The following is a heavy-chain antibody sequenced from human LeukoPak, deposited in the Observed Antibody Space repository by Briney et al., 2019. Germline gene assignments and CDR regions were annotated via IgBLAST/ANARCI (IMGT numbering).Heavy chain of an antibody. V-gene: IGHV4-59*01. D-gene: IGHD3-22*01. J-gene: IGHJ6*02. Sequence: SETLSLTCTVSGGSISSYYWSWIRQPPGKGLEWIGYIYYSGSTNYNPSLKSRVTISVDTSKNQFSLKLSSVTAADTAVYYCARDHHYYDSSGYYAPYYYYGMDVWGQGTTVTVSS. CDR1: GGSISSYY. CDR3: ARDHHYYDSSGYYAPYYYYGMDV. CDR2: IYYSGST.